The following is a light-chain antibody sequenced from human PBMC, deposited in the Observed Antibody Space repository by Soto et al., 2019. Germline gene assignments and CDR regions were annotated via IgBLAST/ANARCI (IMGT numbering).Light chain of an antibody. J-gene: IGLJ1*01. CDR1: SSDVGRYNH. CDR3: TSFSSSTSLYV. CDR2: QVT. Sequence: QSVLTQPPSASGSPGQSVTISCTGSSSDVGRYNHVSWYQQLPGKAPKLMIYQVTIRPSGISNRFSGSKSGNTASLTISGLQAEDEADYYCTSFSSSTSLYVFGTGTKVTVL. V-gene: IGLV2-14*01.